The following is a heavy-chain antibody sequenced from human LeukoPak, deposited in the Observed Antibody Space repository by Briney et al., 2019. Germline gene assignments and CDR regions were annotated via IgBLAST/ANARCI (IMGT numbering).Heavy chain of an antibody. CDR2: IYYSGST. J-gene: IGHJ4*02. D-gene: IGHD2-15*01. V-gene: IGHV4-39*07. CDR3: ARGSVVVAARLDY. CDR1: GGSISSSSYY. Sequence: SETLSLTCTVSGGSISSSSYYWGWIRQPPGKGLEWIGSIYYSGSTYYNPSLKSRVTISVDTSKNQFSLKLSSVTAADTAVYYCARGSVVVAARLDYWGQGTLVAVSS.